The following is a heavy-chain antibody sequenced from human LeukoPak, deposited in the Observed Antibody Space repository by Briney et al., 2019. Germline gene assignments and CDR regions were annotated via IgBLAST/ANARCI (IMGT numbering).Heavy chain of an antibody. J-gene: IGHJ4*02. CDR3: ARGQGGCYYLYDFDY. Sequence: SETLSLTCTVTGGSFTTYYWSWIRQPPGKGLEWIGHFYYSGSTNYNPSLRSRVTISVDTSRNQFSLRLTSVTAADTAVYYWARGQGGCYYLYDFDYWGQGALVTVSS. D-gene: IGHD1-26*01. V-gene: IGHV4-59*12. CDR2: FYYSGST. CDR1: GGSFTTYY.